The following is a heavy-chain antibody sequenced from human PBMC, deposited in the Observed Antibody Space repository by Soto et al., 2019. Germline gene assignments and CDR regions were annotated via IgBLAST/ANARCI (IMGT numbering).Heavy chain of an antibody. J-gene: IGHJ4*02. Sequence: PGGSLRLSCAASGFSFSIYTMNWVRQAPGKGLEWVSSIDSSSGSIYYAESMKGRFTISRDNAKNSLYLKMNSLRAEDTAVYYCASARVVTTSPDIYWGQGTLVTVSS. D-gene: IGHD2-21*02. CDR2: IDSSSGSI. CDR3: ASARVVTTSPDIY. V-gene: IGHV3-21*01. CDR1: GFSFSIYT.